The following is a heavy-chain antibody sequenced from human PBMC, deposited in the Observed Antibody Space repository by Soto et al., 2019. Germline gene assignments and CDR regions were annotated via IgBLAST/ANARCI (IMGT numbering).Heavy chain of an antibody. V-gene: IGHV1-69*01. J-gene: IGHJ3*02. CDR1: GGTFSSYA. CDR2: IIPIFGTA. Sequence: QVQLVQSGAEVKKPGSSVKVSCKASGGTFSSYAISWVRQAPGQGLEWMGGIIPIFGTANYAQNVQGRVTITADEVTITAYMELSSLRTEDTAVYYCARGSITMVRGVIVPDAFDIWGQGTMVTVSS. D-gene: IGHD3-10*01. CDR3: ARGSITMVRGVIVPDAFDI.